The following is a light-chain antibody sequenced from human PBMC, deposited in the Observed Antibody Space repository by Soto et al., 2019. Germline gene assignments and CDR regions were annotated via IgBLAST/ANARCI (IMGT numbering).Light chain of an antibody. J-gene: IGLJ2*01. CDR2: EVS. Sequence: QSVLTQPASVSGSPGQSITISCTGTSSDVGGYNYLSWYQQFPGKAPKLMIYEVSNRPSRVSTRFSGSKSGNTASLIISGLQTEDEADYYCASYTSTNTLVIGGGTKLTVL. CDR3: ASYTSTNTLV. CDR1: SSDVGGYNY. V-gene: IGLV2-14*01.